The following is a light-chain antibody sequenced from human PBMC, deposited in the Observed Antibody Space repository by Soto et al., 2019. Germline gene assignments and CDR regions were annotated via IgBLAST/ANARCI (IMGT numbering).Light chain of an antibody. CDR1: SSNIGAAYD. J-gene: IGLJ2*01. V-gene: IGLV1-40*01. CDR3: AAWDDSLSGHVV. Sequence: QSALTQPPSVSGAPGQRVTISCTGSSSNIGAAYDVHWYQHVPGTAPKLLIYANTNRPSGVPDRFSGSKSGTSASLAISGLRSEDEADYYCAAWDDSLSGHVVFGGGTKVTVL. CDR2: ANT.